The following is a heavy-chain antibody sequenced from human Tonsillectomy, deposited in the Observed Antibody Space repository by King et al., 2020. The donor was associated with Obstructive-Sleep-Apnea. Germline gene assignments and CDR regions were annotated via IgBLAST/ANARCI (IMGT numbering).Heavy chain of an antibody. CDR1: GFTVSTNY. CDR2: IYSGGST. CDR3: ARDRDDYDYVWGMTRYFDL. J-gene: IGHJ2*01. D-gene: IGHD3-16*01. V-gene: IGHV3-66*01. Sequence: VQLVESGGGLVQPGGSLRLSCAASGFTVSTNYMSWVRQAPGKGLEWVSVIYSGGSTYYADSVKGRFTISRDNSKNTLYLQMNSLRAEDTAVYYCARDRDDYDYVWGMTRYFDLWGRGTLVTVSS.